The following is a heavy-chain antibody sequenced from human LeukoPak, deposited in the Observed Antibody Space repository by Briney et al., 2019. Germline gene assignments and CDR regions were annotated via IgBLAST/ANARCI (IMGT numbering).Heavy chain of an antibody. CDR1: GGSISSYY. Sequence: SETLSLTCTVSGGSISSYYWSWIRQPPGKGLEWIGYIYYSGSTNYNPSLRSRVTISVDTSKNRFSLKLSSVTAADTAVYYCARQSFSVVAGSGVDYWGQGTLVTVSS. J-gene: IGHJ4*02. D-gene: IGHD6-19*01. CDR3: ARQSFSVVAGSGVDY. CDR2: IYYSGST. V-gene: IGHV4-59*01.